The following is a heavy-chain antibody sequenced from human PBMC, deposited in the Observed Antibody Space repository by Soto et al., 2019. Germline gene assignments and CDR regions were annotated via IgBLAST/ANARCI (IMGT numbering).Heavy chain of an antibody. D-gene: IGHD2-8*01. J-gene: IGHJ5*02. CDR1: GYTFSDYY. V-gene: IGHV1-2*02. CDR3: ARERYCTTTDCDAFDP. CDR2: INPNSGGT. Sequence: GASVKVSCKASGYTFSDYYIHWVRQAPGQGLEWMGWINPNSGGTNSAEQFQDRVTMTRDTSISTAHMELRRLRSDDTAVYYCARERYCTTTDCDAFDPWGQGTLVTVSS.